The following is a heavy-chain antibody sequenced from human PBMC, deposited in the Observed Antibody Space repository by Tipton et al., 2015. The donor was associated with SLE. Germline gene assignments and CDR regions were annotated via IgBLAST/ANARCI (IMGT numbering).Heavy chain of an antibody. D-gene: IGHD3-10*01. V-gene: IGHV4-4*07. J-gene: IGHJ4*02. CDR3: ASVDSGV. CDR2: VYSSGST. Sequence: TLSLTCTVSGGSISGYCWSWIRQPAGKGLEWIGRVYSSGSTIYNPSLKSRVSMSVDTSKKQFSLKLTSVTAADTAIYYCASVDSGVWGQGTLVTVSS. CDR1: GGSISGYC.